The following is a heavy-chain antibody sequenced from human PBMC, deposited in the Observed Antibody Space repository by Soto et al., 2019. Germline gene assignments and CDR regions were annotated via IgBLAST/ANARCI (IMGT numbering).Heavy chain of an antibody. Sequence: GGSLRLSCAASGFTFSSYGMHWVRQAPGKGLEWVAVIWYDGSNKYYADSVKGRFTISRDNSKNTLYLQMNSLRAEDTAVYYCARDPPYYYDSSGYLALDYWGQGTLVTVPQ. CDR2: IWYDGSNK. V-gene: IGHV3-33*01. D-gene: IGHD3-22*01. J-gene: IGHJ4*02. CDR1: GFTFSSYG. CDR3: ARDPPYYYDSSGYLALDY.